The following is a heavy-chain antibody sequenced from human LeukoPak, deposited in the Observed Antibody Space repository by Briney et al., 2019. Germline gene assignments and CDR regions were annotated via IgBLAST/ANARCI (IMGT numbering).Heavy chain of an antibody. CDR1: GFTVDTYW. D-gene: IGHD7-27*01. V-gene: IGHV3-7*04. J-gene: IGHJ4*02. Sequence: PGGSLRLSCAASGFTVDTYWMTWVRQAPGKGLEWVASIKQDGSEKYYVDSVKGRFTISRDNAKSSLYLQMNSLRAEDTALYHCARHSPLWGYWGQGTLVTVSS. CDR3: ARHSPLWGY. CDR2: IKQDGSEK.